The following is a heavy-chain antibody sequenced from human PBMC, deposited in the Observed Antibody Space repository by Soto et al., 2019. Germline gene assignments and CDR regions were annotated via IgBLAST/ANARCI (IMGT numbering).Heavy chain of an antibody. V-gene: IGHV3-48*02. Sequence: GGSLRLSCVGSGFKFNTYSMNWARQAPGRGLEWVSYSSSGTTIFYADSVKGRFTVSRDNAKDSLYLQMDSLTDDDTAIYYCARGELTNYDYWGQGTLVTVSS. CDR2: SSSGTTI. J-gene: IGHJ4*02. D-gene: IGHD2-8*01. CDR1: GFKFNTYS. CDR3: ARGELTNYDY.